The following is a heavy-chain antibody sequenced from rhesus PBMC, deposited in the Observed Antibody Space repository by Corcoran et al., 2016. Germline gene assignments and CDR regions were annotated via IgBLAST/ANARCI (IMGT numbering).Heavy chain of an antibody. V-gene: IGHV4S9*01. Sequence: QVQLQESGPGLVKPSETLSLTCAVSGGSISDSYYWNCIRPPPGTGLEWIGNIYGNRASNYYNPSLKSRVTISKDTSKNQFFLKLSSVTAADTAVYYCASEYLQGDYWGQGVLVTVS. J-gene: IGHJ4*01. CDR2: IYGNRASN. D-gene: IGHD3-3*01. CDR3: ASEYLQGDY. CDR1: GGSISDSYY.